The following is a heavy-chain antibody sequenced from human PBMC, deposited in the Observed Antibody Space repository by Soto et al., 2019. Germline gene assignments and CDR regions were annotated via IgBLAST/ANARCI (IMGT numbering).Heavy chain of an antibody. V-gene: IGHV4-31*03. CDR1: GVSISIGGYY. J-gene: IGHJ3*02. CDR2: IYYSGGT. Sequence: QVQLQESGPGLVKPSQTLSLTCTVSGVSISIGGYYWSWIRQHPGKGLEWIGYIYYSGGTYYNPSLKIRVTISVVTAKNHFSLKLSSLTAADKAVYYCARDGDTSGYIGAFNSCGQVTMVTVSS. D-gene: IGHD3-22*01. CDR3: ARDGDTSGYIGAFNS.